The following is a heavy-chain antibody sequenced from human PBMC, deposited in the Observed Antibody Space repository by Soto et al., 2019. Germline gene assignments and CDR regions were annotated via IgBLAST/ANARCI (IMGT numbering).Heavy chain of an antibody. CDR1: GFSSSSGCYY. Sequence: SDTLSLTCPFSGFSSSSGCYYWRWIRQHPGKGLEWIGYIYYSGSTYYNPSLKSRVTISVDTSKNQFSLKLSSVTAADTAVYYCAKIAAAAHNWFDPWGQGTLVTVS. CDR3: AKIAAAAHNWFDP. V-gene: IGHV4-31*03. D-gene: IGHD6-13*01. CDR2: IYYSGST. J-gene: IGHJ5*02.